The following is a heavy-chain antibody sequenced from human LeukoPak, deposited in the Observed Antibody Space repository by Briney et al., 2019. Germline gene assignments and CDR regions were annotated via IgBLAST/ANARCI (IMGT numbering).Heavy chain of an antibody. V-gene: IGHV3-23*01. Sequence: LSGGSLRLSCVGSGFTFSSYAMSWVRQAPGKGLEWVSDISGSGGRTNYADSVKGRFTISRDNSKNTLYLQMNSLRAEDTAVYYCARVKVFGFGELLFFDYWGQGTLVTVSS. J-gene: IGHJ4*02. CDR3: ARVKVFGFGELLFFDY. D-gene: IGHD3-10*01. CDR2: ISGSGGRT. CDR1: GFTFSSYA.